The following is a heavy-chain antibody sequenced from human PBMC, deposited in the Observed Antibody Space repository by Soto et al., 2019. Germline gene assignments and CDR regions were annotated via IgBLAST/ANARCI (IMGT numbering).Heavy chain of an antibody. Sequence: QVQLVQSGAEVKKPGASVKVSCKASGYTFTSYDINWVRQATGQGLEWMGWMNPNSGNTGYAQKFQGRATMTRDTSISTADMELSSLRSEDTAVYYCARERSAAGTGWFDPWGQGTLVTVSS. CDR2: MNPNSGNT. V-gene: IGHV1-8*01. J-gene: IGHJ5*02. D-gene: IGHD6-13*01. CDR3: ARERSAAGTGWFDP. CDR1: GYTFTSYD.